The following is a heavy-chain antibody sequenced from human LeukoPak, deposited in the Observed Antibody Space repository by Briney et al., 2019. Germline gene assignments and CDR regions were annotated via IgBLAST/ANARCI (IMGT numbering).Heavy chain of an antibody. CDR2: ISAYNGNT. V-gene: IGHV1-18*01. CDR3: ARVGYCSSTSCWNDAFDI. J-gene: IGHJ3*02. CDR1: GYTFTSSG. D-gene: IGHD2-2*01. Sequence: ASVKVSCKASGYTFTSSGISWVRQAPGQGVEWIGWISAYNGNTNYAQELQGRVTMTTDPSTSTAYMELRSLRSEDTAVYYCARVGYCSSTSCWNDAFDIWGQGTMVTVSS.